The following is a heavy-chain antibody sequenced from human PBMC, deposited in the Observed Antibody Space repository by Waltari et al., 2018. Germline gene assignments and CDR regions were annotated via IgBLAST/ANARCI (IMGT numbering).Heavy chain of an antibody. CDR3: ARDPPDIVVVVAATPDTY. CDR2: INPNSGGT. V-gene: IGHV1-2*02. CDR1: GYTFTGYY. Sequence: QVQLVQSGAEVKKPGASVKVSCKASGYTFTGYYMHWVRQAPGPGLEWMGWINPNSGGTNYAQKFQGRVTRTRETSISTAYMELSRLRSDDTAVYYCARDPPDIVVVVAATPDTYWGQGTLVTVSS. J-gene: IGHJ4*02. D-gene: IGHD2-15*01.